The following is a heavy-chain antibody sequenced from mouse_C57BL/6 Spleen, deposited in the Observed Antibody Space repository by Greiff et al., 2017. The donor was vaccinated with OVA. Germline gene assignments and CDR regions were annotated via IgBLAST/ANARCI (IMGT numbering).Heavy chain of an antibody. CDR2: IRNKANGYTT. D-gene: IGHD1-1*01. V-gene: IGHV7-3*01. CDR3: ARYLYGDY. J-gene: IGHJ4*01. CDR1: GFTFTDYY. Sequence: VHVKQSGGGLVQPGGSLSLSCAASGFTFTDYYMSWVRQPPGKALEWLGFIRNKANGYTTEYSASVKGRFTISRDNSQSILYLQMNALRAEDSATYYCARYLYGDYWGQGTSVTVSS.